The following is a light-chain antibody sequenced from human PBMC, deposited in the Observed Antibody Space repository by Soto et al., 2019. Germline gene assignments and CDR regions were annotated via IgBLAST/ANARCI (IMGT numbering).Light chain of an antibody. CDR1: QSVRNNY. Sequence: EIVLTQSPGTLSVSPGERATLSCRASQSVRNNYLAWYQQRPGQAPRLLIYAVSSRATGIPDRFSGSGSGTDFTLTISRLEPEDFAVYYCQQYGSSPRTFGQGTKVDI. J-gene: IGKJ1*01. V-gene: IGKV3-20*01. CDR2: AVS. CDR3: QQYGSSPRT.